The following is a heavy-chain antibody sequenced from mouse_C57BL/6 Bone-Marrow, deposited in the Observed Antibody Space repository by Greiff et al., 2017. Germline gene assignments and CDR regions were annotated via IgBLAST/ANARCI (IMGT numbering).Heavy chain of an antibody. D-gene: IGHD1-1*01. CDR1: GYTFTDHT. CDR3: ASPGRGSSYWFAY. V-gene: IGHV1-78*01. Sequence: VQLQQSDAELVKPGASVKISCKVSGYTFTDHTIHWMKQRPEQGLEWIGYIYPRDGSTKYNEKFKGKATLTADKSSSTAYMQLNSLTSEDSAVYFCASPGRGSSYWFAYWGQGTLVTVSA. J-gene: IGHJ3*01. CDR2: IYPRDGST.